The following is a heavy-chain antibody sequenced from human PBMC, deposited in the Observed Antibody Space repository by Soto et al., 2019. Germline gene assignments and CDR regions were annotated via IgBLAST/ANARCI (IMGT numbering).Heavy chain of an antibody. Sequence: GESPKISCKGSGYSFTSYWIGWVRQMPGKGLEWMGIIYPGDSDTRYSPSFQGQVTISADKSISTAYLQWSSLKASDTAMYYCARHPTAAGGLFYGMDVWGQGTTVTVSS. CDR3: ARHPTAAGGLFYGMDV. CDR2: IYPGDSDT. D-gene: IGHD6-13*01. CDR1: GYSFTSYW. V-gene: IGHV5-51*01. J-gene: IGHJ6*02.